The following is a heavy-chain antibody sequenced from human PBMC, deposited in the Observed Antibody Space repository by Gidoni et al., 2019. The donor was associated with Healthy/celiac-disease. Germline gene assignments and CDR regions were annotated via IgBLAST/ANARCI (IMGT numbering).Heavy chain of an antibody. Sequence: QVQLVQSGAEVKKPGASVKVSCKASGYTFTSYDINWVRQATEQGLEWTGWMNPNSGNTGYAKKSQGRVTITRNTSISTAYMELSSLRSEDTAVYYCARGLNIAVADTRHYYGMDVWGQGTTVTVSS. CDR1: GYTFTSYD. D-gene: IGHD6-19*01. V-gene: IGHV1-8*01. J-gene: IGHJ6*02. CDR3: ARGLNIAVADTRHYYGMDV. CDR2: MNPNSGNT.